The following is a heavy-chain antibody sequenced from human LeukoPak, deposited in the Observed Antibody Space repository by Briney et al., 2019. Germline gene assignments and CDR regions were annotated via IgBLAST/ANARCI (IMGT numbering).Heavy chain of an antibody. Sequence: PGGSLRLSCAASGFTFSKAWMNWVRQPPGKGLEWIGEINHSGSTNYNPSLKSRVTISVDTSKNQFSLKLSPVTAADTAVYYCARCPRWLQSNYFDYWGQGTLVTVSS. CDR1: GFTFSKAW. D-gene: IGHD5-24*01. CDR3: ARCPRWLQSNYFDY. J-gene: IGHJ4*02. CDR2: INHSGST. V-gene: IGHV4-34*01.